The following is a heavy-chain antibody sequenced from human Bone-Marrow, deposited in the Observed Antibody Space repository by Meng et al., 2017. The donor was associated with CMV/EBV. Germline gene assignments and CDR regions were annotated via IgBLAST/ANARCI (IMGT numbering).Heavy chain of an antibody. CDR2: IWYDGSNK. CDR1: GFTSSSYG. V-gene: IGHV3-33*01. D-gene: IGHD3-16*01. Sequence: GGSLRLSCAASGFTSSSYGMHWVRQAPGKGLEWVAVIWYDGSNKYYADFVKGRFTISRDNSKNTLYLQMNSLKTEDTAVYYRTTDIPFTRGGAIAYWGQGTLVTVSS. CDR3: TTDIPFTRGGAIAY. J-gene: IGHJ4*02.